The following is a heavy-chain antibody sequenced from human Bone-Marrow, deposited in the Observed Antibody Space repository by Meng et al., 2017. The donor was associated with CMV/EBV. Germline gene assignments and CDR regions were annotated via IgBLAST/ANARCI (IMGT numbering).Heavy chain of an antibody. V-gene: IGHV3-23*01. CDR3: AGPGSLYYDSWSGYYLQLDV. CDR2: ISGNGGST. D-gene: IGHD3-3*01. CDR1: EFTFKNYA. Sequence: GSSLKISCAASEFTFKNYAMTWVRQAPGKGLEWVSAISGNGGSTYYAESVKGRFTISRDNSKNTLYLQMNGLRVEDTAVYYCAGPGSLYYDSWSGYYLQLDVWGQGTLVTVSS. J-gene: IGHJ6*02.